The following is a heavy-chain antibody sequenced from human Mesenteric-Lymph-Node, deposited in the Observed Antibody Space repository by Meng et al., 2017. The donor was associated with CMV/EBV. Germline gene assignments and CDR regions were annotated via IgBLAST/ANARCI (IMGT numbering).Heavy chain of an antibody. CDR1: GDSISNSTYY. CDR3: ARRGNYDSDYSEY. D-gene: IGHD3-22*01. V-gene: IGHV4-39*01. Sequence: QLPESGPGLGKPPETLAPSCIVSGDSISNSTYYWTWIPQPPGKGLEWIGSVHHSGTTYYNPSLQGRLTISVDTSANLFSLRLTTVTAADTATYYCARRGNYDSDYSEYWGQGTLVTVSS. J-gene: IGHJ4*02. CDR2: VHHSGTT.